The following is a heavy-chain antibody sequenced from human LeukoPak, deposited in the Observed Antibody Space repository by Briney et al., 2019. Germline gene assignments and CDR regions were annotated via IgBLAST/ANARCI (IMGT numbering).Heavy chain of an antibody. Sequence: PGGPLRLPCGASVFTLSSYAMRGVRRAPGKGVEGVSAISGSGGSTYYADSVKGRFTISRDNSKNTLYLQMNSLRAEDTAVYYCAKVPSSSWTKDVEYYFDYWGQGTLVTVSS. CDR2: ISGSGGST. J-gene: IGHJ4*02. CDR3: AKVPSSSWTKDVEYYFDY. V-gene: IGHV3-23*01. D-gene: IGHD6-13*01. CDR1: VFTLSSYA.